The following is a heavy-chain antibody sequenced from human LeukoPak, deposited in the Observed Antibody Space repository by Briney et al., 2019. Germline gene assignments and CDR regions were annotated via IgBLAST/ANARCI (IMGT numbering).Heavy chain of an antibody. V-gene: IGHV3-48*04. CDR3: ARGRGNYPEYYFDY. D-gene: IGHD1-7*01. CDR2: ISSSSSTT. CDR1: GFTFSSYS. J-gene: IGHJ4*02. Sequence: GGSLRLSCAASGFTFSSYSMNWVRQAPGKGLEWVSYISSSSSTTYYADSVKGRFTISRDNAKNSLYLQMNSLRAEDAAVYYCARGRGNYPEYYFDYWGQGTLVTVSS.